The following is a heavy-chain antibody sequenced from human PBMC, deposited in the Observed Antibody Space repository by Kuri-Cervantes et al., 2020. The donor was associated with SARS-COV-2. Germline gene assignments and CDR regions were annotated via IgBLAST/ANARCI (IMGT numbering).Heavy chain of an antibody. D-gene: IGHD6-13*01. Sequence: GESLKISCAASGFTFSNYAMSWVRQAPGKGLEWVSAISGSGGSTYYADSVKGRFTISRDNAKNSLYLQMNSLRAEDTAVYYCARGGYSSSWYSDYWGQGTLVTVSS. V-gene: IGHV3-23*01. J-gene: IGHJ4*02. CDR1: GFTFSNYA. CDR2: ISGSGGST. CDR3: ARGGYSSSWYSDY.